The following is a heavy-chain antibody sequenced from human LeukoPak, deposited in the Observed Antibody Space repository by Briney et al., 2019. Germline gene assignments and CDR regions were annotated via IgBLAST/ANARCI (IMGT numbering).Heavy chain of an antibody. J-gene: IGHJ4*02. CDR3: ARDRGYYDSSGYYLAGNDY. CDR2: ISSSSSYI. Sequence: GGSLRLSCAASGFTFSSYSMNWVRQAPGKGLEWVSSISSSSSYIYYADSVKGRFTISRDNAKNSLYLQMNSLRAEDTAVYYCARDRGYYDSSGYYLAGNDYWGQGTLVTVSS. D-gene: IGHD3-22*01. CDR1: GFTFSSYS. V-gene: IGHV3-21*01.